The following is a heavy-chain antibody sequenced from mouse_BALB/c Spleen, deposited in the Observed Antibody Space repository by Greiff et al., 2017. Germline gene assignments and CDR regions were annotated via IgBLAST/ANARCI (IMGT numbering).Heavy chain of an antibody. CDR2: IWAGGST. J-gene: IGHJ3*01. Sequence: QVHVKQSGPGLVAPSQSLSITCTVSGFSLTSYGVHWVRQPPGKGLEWLGVIWAGGSTNYNSALMSRLSISKDNSKSQVFLKMNSLQTDDTAMYYCASFGRGTGFAYWGQGTLVTVSA. V-gene: IGHV2-9*02. CDR1: GFSLTSYG. D-gene: IGHD3-1*01. CDR3: ASFGRGTGFAY.